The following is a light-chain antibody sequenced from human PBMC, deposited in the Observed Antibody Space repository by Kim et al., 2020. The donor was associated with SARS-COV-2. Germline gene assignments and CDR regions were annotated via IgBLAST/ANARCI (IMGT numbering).Light chain of an antibody. J-gene: IGLJ2*01. Sequence: QSALTQPASVSGSPGQSITISCTGTSSDVGGYDYVSWYQQHPGKAPKLMIYDVTKRPSGVSNRCSGAKSDNTASLTISGLQAEDEADYYCTSYTTSETLLFGGGTRLTV. CDR1: SSDVGGYDY. CDR3: TSYTTSETLL. V-gene: IGLV2-14*03. CDR2: DVT.